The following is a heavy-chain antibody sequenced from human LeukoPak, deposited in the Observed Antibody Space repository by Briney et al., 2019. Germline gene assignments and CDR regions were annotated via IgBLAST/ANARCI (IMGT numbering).Heavy chain of an antibody. D-gene: IGHD6-19*01. CDR1: GFTFSTYR. CDR2: IWYDGSNK. J-gene: IGHJ4*02. V-gene: IGHV3-33*08. Sequence: GGSLRLSCAASGFTFSTYRMNWVRQAPGKGLEWVAVIWYDGSNKYYADSVKGRFTISRDNSKNTLYLQMNSLRAEDTAVYYCARDHSSGWYSDYFDYWGQGTLVTVSS. CDR3: ARDHSSGWYSDYFDY.